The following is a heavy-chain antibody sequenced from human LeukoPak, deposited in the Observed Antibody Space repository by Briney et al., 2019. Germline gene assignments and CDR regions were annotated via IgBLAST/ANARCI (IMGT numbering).Heavy chain of an antibody. J-gene: IGHJ6*02. V-gene: IGHV3-33*01. CDR3: ARDQMGFLEWPPHQYTNTYGMDV. D-gene: IGHD3-3*01. CDR2: IWYDGSNK. Sequence: PGRSLRLSCAASGFTFSSYGMHWVRQAPGKGLEWVAVIWYDGSNKYYADSVKGRFTISRDNSKNTLYLQMNSLRAEDTAVYYCARDQMGFLEWPPHQYTNTYGMDVGGQGTTVTASS. CDR1: GFTFSSYG.